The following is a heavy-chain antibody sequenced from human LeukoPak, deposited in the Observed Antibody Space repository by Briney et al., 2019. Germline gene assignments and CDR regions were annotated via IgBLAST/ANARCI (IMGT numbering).Heavy chain of an antibody. V-gene: IGHV3-30-3*01. CDR3: ARSRYSSSWDSEY. CDR2: ISYDGSNK. J-gene: IGHJ4*02. CDR1: GFTFTSYA. Sequence: PGGSLRLSCAASGFTFTSYAMHWVRQAPGKGLEWVAVISYDGSNKYYADSVKGRFTISRDNSKNTLYLQMNSLRAEDTAVYYCARSRYSSSWDSEYWGQGTLVTVSS. D-gene: IGHD6-13*01.